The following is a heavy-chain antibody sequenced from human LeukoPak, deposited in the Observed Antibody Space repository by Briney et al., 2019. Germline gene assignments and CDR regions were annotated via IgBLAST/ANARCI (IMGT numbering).Heavy chain of an antibody. J-gene: IGHJ3*01. CDR1: GGSISSGSYY. D-gene: IGHD1-26*01. V-gene: IGHV4-61*02. CDR2: IYTSGST. Sequence: SETLSLTCTVSGGSISSGSYYWSWIRQPAGKGLEWIGRIYTSGSTNYNPSLKSRVTISVDTSKNQFSLKLSSVTAADTAVYYCARAQWELLTLGAFDLWGQGTMVTVSS. CDR3: ARAQWELLTLGAFDL.